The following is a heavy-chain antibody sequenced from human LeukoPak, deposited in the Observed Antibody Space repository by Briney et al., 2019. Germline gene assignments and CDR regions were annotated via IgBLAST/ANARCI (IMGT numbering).Heavy chain of an antibody. V-gene: IGHV3-11*04. J-gene: IGHJ4*02. D-gene: IGHD3-3*01. CDR2: ISSSGSTI. Sequence: GGSLRLSCAASGFTFSDYYMSWIRQAPGKGLEWVSYISSSGSTIYYADSVKGRFTISRDNAKNSLYLQMNSLRAEDTAVYYCARYYDFWSGYSQFDYWGQGTLVTVSS. CDR1: GFTFSDYY. CDR3: ARYYDFWSGYSQFDY.